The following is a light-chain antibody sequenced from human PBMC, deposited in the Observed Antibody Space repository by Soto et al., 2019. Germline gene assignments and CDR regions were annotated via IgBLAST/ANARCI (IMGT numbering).Light chain of an antibody. V-gene: IGKV3-20*01. CDR3: QQYTSSLNT. Sequence: EIVLTQSPVTLSLSPGERATLSCRASQSVTGNSLAWYQQKPGQAPRLLIYGASSRATGIPDRFSGSGSGTDFTLTISRLEPEDFAVYYCQQYTSSLNTFGQGTRLEIK. CDR2: GAS. J-gene: IGKJ5*01. CDR1: QSVTGNS.